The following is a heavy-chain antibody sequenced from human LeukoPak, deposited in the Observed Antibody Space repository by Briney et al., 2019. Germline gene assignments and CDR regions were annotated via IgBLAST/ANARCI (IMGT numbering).Heavy chain of an antibody. J-gene: IGHJ6*01. CDR1: GYTLRDYY. Sequence: ASVKVSCKASGYTLRDYYIYWVRQAPGQGLEWLGWLNPHSGGTNYAQKCQGRVTLTSDTSISTAYMELSLLTSDDTAIYYCARGLRIINGLDVWGQGTTVIVSS. V-gene: IGHV1-2*02. CDR3: ARGLRIINGLDV. D-gene: IGHD2-15*01. CDR2: LNPHSGGT.